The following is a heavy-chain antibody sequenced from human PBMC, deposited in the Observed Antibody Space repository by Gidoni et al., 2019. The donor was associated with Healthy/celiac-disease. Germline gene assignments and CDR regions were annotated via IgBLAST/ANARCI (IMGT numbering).Heavy chain of an antibody. D-gene: IGHD3-22*01. V-gene: IGHV3-21*01. Sequence: EVQLVESGGGLFKPGGSLRLSCAASGFTFSSHSMTWVRPAPGKGLEWVSSMSSSSSYIYYADSVKCRFTISRDKAKNSLYLQMNSLRAEDTAVYYCARDYDSSGYYYSGAFDIWGQGTMVTVSS. CDR1: GFTFSSHS. CDR3: ARDYDSSGYYYSGAFDI. J-gene: IGHJ3*02. CDR2: MSSSSSYI.